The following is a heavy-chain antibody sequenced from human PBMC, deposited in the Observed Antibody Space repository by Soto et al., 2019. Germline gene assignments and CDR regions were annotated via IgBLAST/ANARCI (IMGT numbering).Heavy chain of an antibody. CDR1: GFTFSSYA. V-gene: IGHV3-23*01. D-gene: IGHD3-3*01. Sequence: EVQLLESGGGLVQPGGSLRLSCAASGFTFSSYAMSWVRQAPGKGLEWVSAISGSGGSTYYADSVKGRFTIYRDNSKNVLYLKMNNLGAEDTAVYYCSKDLPYYDFWSCYGGYFDYWGQGPLVTVSS. J-gene: IGHJ4*02. CDR3: SKDLPYYDFWSCYGGYFDY. CDR2: ISGSGGST.